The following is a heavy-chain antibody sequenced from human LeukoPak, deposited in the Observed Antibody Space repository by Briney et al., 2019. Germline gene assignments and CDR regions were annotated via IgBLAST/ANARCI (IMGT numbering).Heavy chain of an antibody. Sequence: ASVKVSCKASGYTFSAYGISWVRQAPGQGLEWMGWISDYNGNTNYAQKVQGRVTMTTDTFTSTAYMQLRSLRSDDTAVYFCARDRAPMDYFVSGSYYREPDYYYGMDVWGQGTTVTVSS. CDR1: GYTFSAYG. D-gene: IGHD3-10*01. CDR3: ARDRAPMDYFVSGSYYREPDYYYGMDV. CDR2: ISDYNGNT. V-gene: IGHV1-18*01. J-gene: IGHJ6*02.